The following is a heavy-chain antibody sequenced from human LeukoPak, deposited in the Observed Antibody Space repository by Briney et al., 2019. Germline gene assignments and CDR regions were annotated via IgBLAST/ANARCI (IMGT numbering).Heavy chain of an antibody. V-gene: IGHV5-51*01. Sequence: GESLKISCKGSGYSFTSYWIGWVRQMPGKGLEWMGIIYPGDSDTRYSPSFQGQVTISADKSISTAYLQWSSLKASDTAMYYCARSWSGDYSRMSLGMDVWGQGTTVTVSS. D-gene: IGHD4-17*01. CDR3: ARSWSGDYSRMSLGMDV. J-gene: IGHJ6*02. CDR2: IYPGDSDT. CDR1: GYSFTSYW.